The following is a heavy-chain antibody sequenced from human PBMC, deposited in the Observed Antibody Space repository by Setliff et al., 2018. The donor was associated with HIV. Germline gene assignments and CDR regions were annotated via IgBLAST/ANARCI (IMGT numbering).Heavy chain of an antibody. CDR2: TYYSGRT. CDR1: GGPISSYY. D-gene: IGHD6-19*01. J-gene: IGHJ4*02. V-gene: IGHV4-59*08. CDR3: ASQPAYSTDWYPPGYFDH. Sequence: SETLSLTCTVSGGPISSYYWSWIRQPPGKGLEWIGYTYYSGRTNYNPSLKSRVTISVDTSRNQFSLKLSSVTAADTAVYYCASQPAYSTDWYPPGYFDHWGQGTLVTAPQ.